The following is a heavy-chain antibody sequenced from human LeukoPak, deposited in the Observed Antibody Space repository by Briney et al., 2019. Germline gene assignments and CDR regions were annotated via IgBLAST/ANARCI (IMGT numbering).Heavy chain of an antibody. Sequence: PGRSLRLSCAASGLTFSSYDMHWVRQAPGKGLEWVAVIWYDGSNKYYADSVKGRFTISRDNSKNTLYLQMNSLRAEDTAVYYCARDQLTLVRGVTPRFGYWGQGTLVTVSS. CDR2: IWYDGSNK. V-gene: IGHV3-33*01. J-gene: IGHJ4*02. CDR3: ARDQLTLVRGVTPRFGY. D-gene: IGHD3-10*01. CDR1: GLTFSSYD.